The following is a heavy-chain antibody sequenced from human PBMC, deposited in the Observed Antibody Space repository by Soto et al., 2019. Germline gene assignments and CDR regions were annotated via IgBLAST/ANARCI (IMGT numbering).Heavy chain of an antibody. D-gene: IGHD6-13*01. V-gene: IGHV4-30-4*01. CDR2: IYYSGST. Sequence: SETLSLTCTVSGGSISSGDYYWSWIRQPPGKGLEWIGYIYYSGSTYYNPSLKSRVTISVDTSKNQFSLKLSSVTAVDTAVYYCARCIAAAGPIDYWGQGTLVTVSS. CDR3: ARCIAAAGPIDY. CDR1: GGSISSGDYY. J-gene: IGHJ4*02.